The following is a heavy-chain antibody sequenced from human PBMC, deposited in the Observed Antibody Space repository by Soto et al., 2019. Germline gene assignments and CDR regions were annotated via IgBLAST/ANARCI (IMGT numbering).Heavy chain of an antibody. V-gene: IGHV5-10-1*01. J-gene: IGHJ6*02. D-gene: IGHD2-15*01. CDR1: GYSFTSYW. Sequence: GESLKISCKGSGYSFTSYWISWVRQMPGKGLEWMGRIDPSDSYTNYSPSFQGHVTISADKSISTAYLQWSSLKASDTAMYYCACSIGYCSGGSCNSLYYYYGMDVWGQGTTVTVSS. CDR2: IDPSDSYT. CDR3: ACSIGYCSGGSCNSLYYYYGMDV.